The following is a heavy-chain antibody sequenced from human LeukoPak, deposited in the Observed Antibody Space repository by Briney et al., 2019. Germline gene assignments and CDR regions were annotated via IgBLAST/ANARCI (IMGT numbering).Heavy chain of an antibody. CDR3: GTSRDTAIEM. CDR2: IKEDGSDK. J-gene: IGHJ4*02. V-gene: IGHV3-7*01. Sequence: GGSLSFSCAASGFMFTSYWMTWVRQAPGKGLEWVANIKEDGSDKYYADSVKGRFTISRDNAKRSVYLQMNSLRAEDTAVYYCGTSRDTAIEMGGQGTLVTVSS. D-gene: IGHD5-18*01. CDR1: GFMFTSYW.